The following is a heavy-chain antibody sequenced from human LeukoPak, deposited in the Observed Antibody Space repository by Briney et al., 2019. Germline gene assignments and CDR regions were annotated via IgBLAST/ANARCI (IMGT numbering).Heavy chain of an antibody. CDR3: ATMLWFGELLGAFDI. CDR2: INTNTGNP. V-gene: IGHV7-4-1*02. D-gene: IGHD3-10*01. J-gene: IGHJ3*02. CDR1: GYTFTSYA. Sequence: ASVKVSCKASGYTFTSYAMNWVRQAPGQGLEWMGWINTNTGNPTYAQGFTGRFVFSLDTSVSTAYLQISSLKAEDTAVYYCATMLWFGELLGAFDIWGQGTMVTVSS.